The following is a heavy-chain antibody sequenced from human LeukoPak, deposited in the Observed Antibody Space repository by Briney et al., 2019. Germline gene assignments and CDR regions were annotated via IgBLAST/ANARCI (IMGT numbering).Heavy chain of an antibody. CDR3: ARESPPQYSYDSSSYLGPMDAFDI. D-gene: IGHD3-22*01. Sequence: GGSLRLSCAASGFTFDDYGMSWVRQAPGKGLEWVSGINWNGGSTGYADSVKGRFTISRDNAKNSLYLQMNSLRAEDTAVYYCARESPPQYSYDSSSYLGPMDAFDIWGQGTMVTVSS. CDR2: INWNGGST. J-gene: IGHJ3*02. V-gene: IGHV3-20*04. CDR1: GFTFDDYG.